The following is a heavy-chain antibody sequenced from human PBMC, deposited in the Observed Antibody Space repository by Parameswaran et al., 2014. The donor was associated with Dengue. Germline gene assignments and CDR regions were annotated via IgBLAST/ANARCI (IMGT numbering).Heavy chain of an antibody. CDR2: IYYNGNT. D-gene: IGHD5-12*01. Sequence: RWIRQPPGKGLEWIGYIYYNGNTNYNPSFKSRVTMSVDVSKNQFSLNLSAVTAADTAKYYCARDYSIRGYRHYGTDVWGQGNTVTVSS. CDR3: ARDYSIRGYRHYGTDV. V-gene: IGHV4-59*01. J-gene: IGHJ6*02.